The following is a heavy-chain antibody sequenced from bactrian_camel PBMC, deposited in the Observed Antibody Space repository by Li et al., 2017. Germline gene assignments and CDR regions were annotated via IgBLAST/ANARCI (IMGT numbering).Heavy chain of an antibody. CDR1: GYTVSSNC. CDR2: LDGDGVTT. Sequence: HVQLVESGGGSVEAGGSLRLSCAASGYTVSSNCMGWFRQAPGKEREVVAVLDGDGVTTTYAESVKGRFTISQDNAKNTLYLQMNSLQPDDTAVYYCAAHGKLCLTQGTQVTVS. D-gene: IGHD1*01. V-gene: IGHV3S26*01. J-gene: IGHJ4*01.